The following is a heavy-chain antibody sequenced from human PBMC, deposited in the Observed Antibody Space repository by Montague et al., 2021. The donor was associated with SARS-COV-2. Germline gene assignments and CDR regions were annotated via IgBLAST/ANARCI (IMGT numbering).Heavy chain of an antibody. CDR2: IYSSGST. D-gene: IGHD4-17*01. CDR1: GGSIRSGSYY. V-gene: IGHV4-61*02. J-gene: IGHJ6*02. Sequence: TLSLACTVSGGSIRSGSYYWSWIRQPAGKGLEWIGRIYSSGSTNYXPSLKSRVTMSVDTSKNQFSLKVRSVTAADTAVYYCARDYGDYSYYYGLDVWGQGTTVTVSS. CDR3: ARDYGDYSYYYGLDV.